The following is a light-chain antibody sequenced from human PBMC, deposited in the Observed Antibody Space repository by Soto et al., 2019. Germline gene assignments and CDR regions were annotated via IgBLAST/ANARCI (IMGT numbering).Light chain of an antibody. CDR2: KAS. CDR1: QSISSW. J-gene: IGKJ1*01. CDR3: QQYNSYWT. V-gene: IGKV1-5*03. Sequence: DIQMTQSPSTLSASVGDRVTITCWASQSISSWLAWYQQKPGKAPKLLIYKASSLESGVPSRFSGSGSGTEFTLTISSLQPDDFVTYYCQQYNSYWTFGQGTKVEIK.